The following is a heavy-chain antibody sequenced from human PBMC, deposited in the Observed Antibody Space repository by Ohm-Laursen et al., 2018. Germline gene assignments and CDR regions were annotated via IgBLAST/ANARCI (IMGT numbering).Heavy chain of an antibody. J-gene: IGHJ6*02. CDR3: ARGSGFFKLDV. CDR2: INQSGST. D-gene: IGHD6-19*01. CDR1: GGSISPHY. V-gene: IGHV4-34*01. Sequence: GTLSLTCTVSGGSISPHYWSWIRQPPGKGLEWIGEINQSGSTKYNPSLKRRVTLSADSSNSQFSLRLTSVTAADTATYYCARGSGFFKLDVWGQGTTVTVSS.